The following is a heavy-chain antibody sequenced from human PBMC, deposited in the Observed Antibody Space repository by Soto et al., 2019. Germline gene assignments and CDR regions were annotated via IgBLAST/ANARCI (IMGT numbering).Heavy chain of an antibody. CDR2: IYSGGST. CDR3: ARANENDFWSGYYVY. CDR1: GFTVSSNY. J-gene: IGHJ4*02. D-gene: IGHD3-3*01. Sequence: GGSLRLSCAASGFTVSSNYMSWVRQAPGKGLEWVSVIYSGGSTYYADSVKGRFTISRDNSKNTLYLQMNSLRAEDAAVYYCARANENDFWSGYYVYWGQGTLVTVSS. V-gene: IGHV3-53*01.